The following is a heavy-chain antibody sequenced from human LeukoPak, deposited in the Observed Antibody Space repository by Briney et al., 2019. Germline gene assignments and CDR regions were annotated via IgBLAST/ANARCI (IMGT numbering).Heavy chain of an antibody. CDR1: GGSFSSYA. Sequence: SVKVSCKASGGSFSSYAISWVRQAPGQGLELMGGIIPIFGTANYAQKFQGRVTITADKSTSTAYMELSSLRSEDTAVYYCAREVAAAGNNWFDPWGQGTLVTVSS. J-gene: IGHJ5*02. V-gene: IGHV1-69*06. D-gene: IGHD6-13*01. CDR2: IIPIFGTA. CDR3: AREVAAAGNNWFDP.